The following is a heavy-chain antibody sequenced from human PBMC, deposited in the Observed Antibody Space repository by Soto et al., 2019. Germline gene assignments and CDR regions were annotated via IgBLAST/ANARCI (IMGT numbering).Heavy chain of an antibody. CDR3: ARARSNYDNWFDP. CDR1: GYTFTSYG. D-gene: IGHD4-4*01. J-gene: IGHJ5*02. CDR2: ISAYNGNT. V-gene: IGHV1-18*01. Sequence: ASVKVSCKASGYTFTSYGISWVRQAPGQGLEWMGWISAYNGNTSYAQKFQGRVTMTRNTSTSTAYMELSSLRSEDTAVYYCARARSNYDNWFDPWGQGTLVTVSS.